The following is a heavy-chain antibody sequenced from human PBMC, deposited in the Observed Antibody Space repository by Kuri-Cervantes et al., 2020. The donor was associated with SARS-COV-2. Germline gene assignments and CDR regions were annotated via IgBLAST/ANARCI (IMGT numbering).Heavy chain of an antibody. V-gene: IGHV3-49*03. J-gene: IGHJ3*02. D-gene: IGHD6-19*01. CDR1: GFTFGDYA. CDR2: IRSKAYGGTT. Sequence: GESLKISCTASGFTFGDYAMSWFRQAPGKGLEWVGFIRSKAYGGTTEYAASVKGRFTISRDDSKSIAYLQMNSLKTEGTAMFYCTRVAVAGFAFDIWGQGTMVTVSS. CDR3: TRVAVAGFAFDI.